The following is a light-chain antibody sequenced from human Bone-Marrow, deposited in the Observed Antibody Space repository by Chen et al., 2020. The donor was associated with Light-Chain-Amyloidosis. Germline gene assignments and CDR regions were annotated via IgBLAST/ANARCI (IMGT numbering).Light chain of an antibody. CDR3: QVWDRSSDRPV. CDR1: NIGSTS. V-gene: IGLV3-21*02. Sequence: SYVLTQPSSVSGAPGQTATIASGGNNIGSTSVHWYQHTPGQAPLLVVYDDSDRPSGIPERLSGSNSGNTATLTISRVEAGDEADYYCQVWDRSSDRPVFGGGTKLTVL. J-gene: IGLJ3*02. CDR2: DDS.